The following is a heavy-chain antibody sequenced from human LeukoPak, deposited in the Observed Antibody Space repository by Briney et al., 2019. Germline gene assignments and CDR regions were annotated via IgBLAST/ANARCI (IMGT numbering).Heavy chain of an antibody. CDR2: INWDGGST. CDR1: GFTFDDYG. J-gene: IGHJ5*02. CDR3: ARVPYCGGDCYSNWFDP. Sequence: GGSLRLSCAASGFTFDDYGMSWVRQAPGKGLEWVSGINWDGGSTGYADSVKGRFTISRDNAKNSLYLQMNSLRAEDTALYYCARVPYCGGDCYSNWFDPWGQGTLVTVSP. D-gene: IGHD2-21*02. V-gene: IGHV3-20*04.